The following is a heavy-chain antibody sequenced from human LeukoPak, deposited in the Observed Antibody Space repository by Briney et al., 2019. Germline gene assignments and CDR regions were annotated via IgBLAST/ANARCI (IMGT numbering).Heavy chain of an antibody. D-gene: IGHD2-8*01. V-gene: IGHV3-23*01. CDR1: GFTFNNFA. CDR2: IGSSGATT. CDR3: AKVSVGPLSRPTHVALYYGMDV. J-gene: IGHJ6*02. Sequence: GGSLRVSCEASGFTFNNFAMSWVRQAPGTGPEWVSGIGSSGATTFYADSVKGRYTISRDNSKNTVYLEMNSLRAEDTAIYYCAKVSVGPLSRPTHVALYYGMDVWGRGTTVTVSS.